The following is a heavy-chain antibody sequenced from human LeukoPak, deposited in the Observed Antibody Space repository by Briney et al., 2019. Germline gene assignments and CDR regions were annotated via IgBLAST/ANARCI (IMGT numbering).Heavy chain of an antibody. CDR2: XXXXXST. D-gene: IGHD3-9*01. V-gene: IGHV4-59*01. CDR3: AANYDILTGYYRAGGAFDI. CDR1: GGSISSYY. J-gene: IGHJ3*02. Sequence: SETLSLTCTVSGGSISSYYWSWIRQPPGKGLEWXXXXXXXXSTNYNPSLKSRVTISVDTSKNQFSLKLSSVTAADTAVYYCAANYDILTGYYRAGGAFDIWGQGTMVTVSS.